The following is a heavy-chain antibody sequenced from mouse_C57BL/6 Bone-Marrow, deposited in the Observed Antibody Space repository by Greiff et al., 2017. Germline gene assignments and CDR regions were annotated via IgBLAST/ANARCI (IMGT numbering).Heavy chain of an antibody. CDR2: IDPSDSYT. Sequence: VQLQQPGAELVMPGASVKLSCKASGYTFTSSWMHWVQQRPGQGLEWIGEIDPSDSYTYYTQKFKGKSTLTVDNSSSTAYMQLSSLTSEDSAVYYCARPPSGNYGWYFDVWGTGTTVTVSS. J-gene: IGHJ1*03. D-gene: IGHD2-1*01. CDR1: GYTFTSSW. CDR3: ARPPSGNYGWYFDV. V-gene: IGHV1-69*01.